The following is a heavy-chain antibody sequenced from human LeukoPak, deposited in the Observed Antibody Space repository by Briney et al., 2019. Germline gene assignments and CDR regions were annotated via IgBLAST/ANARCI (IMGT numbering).Heavy chain of an antibody. J-gene: IGHJ6*02. CDR1: GYTFTSYD. CDR2: MNPNSGNT. D-gene: IGHD5-24*01. Sequence: ASVKVSCKASGYTFTSYDINWVRQATGQGLEWMGWMNPNSGNTGYAQKFQGRVTMTRNTSISTAYMELSSLRSEDTAVYYCARVYQQRNTSVEYYYYYGMDVWGQGTTVTASS. V-gene: IGHV1-8*01. CDR3: ARVYQQRNTSVEYYYYYGMDV.